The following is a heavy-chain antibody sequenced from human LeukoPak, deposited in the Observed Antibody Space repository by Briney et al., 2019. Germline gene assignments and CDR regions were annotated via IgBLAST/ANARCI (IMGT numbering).Heavy chain of an antibody. D-gene: IGHD1-26*01. J-gene: IGHJ4*02. V-gene: IGHV1-2*02. CDR2: INPNSGGT. CDR1: GYIFTGYY. Sequence: VKVSCKASGYIFTGYYMHWVRQAPGQGLEWMGWINPNSGGTNYAQKFQGRVTMTRDTSISTAYMELSRLRSDDTAVYYCARDLRWELLGGTGFDYWGQGTLVTVSS. CDR3: ARDLRWELLGGTGFDY.